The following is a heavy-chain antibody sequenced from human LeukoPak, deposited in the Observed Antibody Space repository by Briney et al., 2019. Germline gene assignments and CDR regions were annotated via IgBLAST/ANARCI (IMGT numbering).Heavy chain of an antibody. Sequence: GGSLRLSCAASGFTFSSYGMHGVRQAPGKGLEWVAFIRYDGSNKYYADSVKGRFTISRDNSKNTLYLQMNSLRAEDTAVYYCAKDQYSSSWYFPFDYWGQGTLVTVSS. CDR3: AKDQYSSSWYFPFDY. CDR1: GFTFSSYG. J-gene: IGHJ4*02. D-gene: IGHD6-13*01. V-gene: IGHV3-30*02. CDR2: IRYDGSNK.